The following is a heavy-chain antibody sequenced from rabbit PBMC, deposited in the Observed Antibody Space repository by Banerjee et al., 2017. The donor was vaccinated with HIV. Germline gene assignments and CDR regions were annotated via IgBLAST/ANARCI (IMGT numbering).Heavy chain of an antibody. V-gene: IGHV1S45*01. CDR1: GFSFSSGYD. CDR3: ASSRWLYKLNL. D-gene: IGHD4-1*01. CDR2: IYTGSSGSA. Sequence: QEQLEESGGDLVKPGASLTLTCTASGFSFSSGYDMCWVRQAPGKGLEWIACIYTGSSGSAYYANWAKGRFTISKTSSTVTLQMTSLTAADTATYFCASSRWLYKLNLWGPGTLVTVS. J-gene: IGHJ4*01.